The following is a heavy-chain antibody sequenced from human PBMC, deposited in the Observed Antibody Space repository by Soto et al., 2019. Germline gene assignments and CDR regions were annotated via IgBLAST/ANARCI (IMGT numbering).Heavy chain of an antibody. Sequence: QVQLVESGGGVVQPGRSLRLSCAASGFTFSSYGMHWVRQAPGKGLERVAVISYDGSNKYYADSVNGRFTVSRDNSKNNLELQIISLRAEDKAVDYCAKDTLEGYEGTIMNVGGKVTTVTVAS. V-gene: IGHV3-30*18. D-gene: IGHD3-3*01. CDR2: ISYDGSNK. J-gene: IGHJ6*04. CDR1: GFTFSSYG. CDR3: AKDTLEGYEGTIMNV.